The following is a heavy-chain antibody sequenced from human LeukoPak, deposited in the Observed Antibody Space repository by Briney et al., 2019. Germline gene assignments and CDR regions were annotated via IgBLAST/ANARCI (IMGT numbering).Heavy chain of an antibody. V-gene: IGHV3-23*01. CDR2: ISGSGGST. J-gene: IGHJ5*02. D-gene: IGHD3-10*01. CDR3: AATYYYGSGSYPGWFDP. Sequence: GGSLRLSCAASGFTFSSYAMSWVRQAPGKGLEWVSAISGSGGSTYYADSVKGRFTISRDNSKNTLYLQMNSLRAEDTAAYYCAATYYYGSGSYPGWFDPWGQGTLVTVAS. CDR1: GFTFSSYA.